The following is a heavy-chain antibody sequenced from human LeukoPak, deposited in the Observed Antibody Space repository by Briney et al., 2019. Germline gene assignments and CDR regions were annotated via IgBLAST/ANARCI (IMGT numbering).Heavy chain of an antibody. CDR2: MNPNSGNT. Sequence: ASVKVSCKASGYTFTSYDINWVRQATGQGLEWMGWMNPNSGNTGYAQKFQGRVTITRNTSTSTAYMELSSLRSEDTAVYYCAVARRRYCSSTSCYYYYYMDVWGKGTTVTVSS. CDR3: AVARRRYCSSTSCYYYYYMDV. V-gene: IGHV1-8*03. CDR1: GYTFTSYD. J-gene: IGHJ6*03. D-gene: IGHD2-2*01.